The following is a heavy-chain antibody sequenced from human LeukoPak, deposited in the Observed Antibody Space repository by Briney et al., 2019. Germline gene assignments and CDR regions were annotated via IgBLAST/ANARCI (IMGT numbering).Heavy chain of an antibody. D-gene: IGHD1-26*01. CDR3: ARGPATRVYYFDY. Sequence: GGSLRLSCAASGITFSTYGMHWVRQAPGKGLEWVAVISYDGSNKYYADSVKGRFTISRDNAKNSLYLQMNNLRAEDTAVYYCARGPATRVYYFDYWGQGTLVTVSS. CDR1: GITFSTYG. J-gene: IGHJ4*02. CDR2: ISYDGSNK. V-gene: IGHV3-30*03.